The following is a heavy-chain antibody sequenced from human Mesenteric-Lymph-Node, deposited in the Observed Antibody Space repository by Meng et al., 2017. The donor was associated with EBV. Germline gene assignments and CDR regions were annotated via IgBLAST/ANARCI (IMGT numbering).Heavy chain of an antibody. V-gene: IGHV4-4*02. Sequence: GRLQEWGPGLGKPSGTLSLTWAVSGDSVSSSNSWRWVRQPPGKGLEWIGEVYQSGSTNYNPSLKSRVTISVDKSKNQFSLRLSSVTAADTAMYYCARVVVATIIGMDVWGQGATVTVSS. CDR3: ARVVVATIIGMDV. D-gene: IGHD5-12*01. CDR1: GDSVSSSNS. J-gene: IGHJ6*02. CDR2: VYQSGST.